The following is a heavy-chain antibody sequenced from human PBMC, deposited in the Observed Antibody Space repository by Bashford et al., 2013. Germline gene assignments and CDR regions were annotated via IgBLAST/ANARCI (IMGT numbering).Heavy chain of an antibody. CDR3: ARLIYFGYYRNDH. D-gene: IGHD1-14*01. CDR2: INPNSGGT. Sequence: WVRQAPGQGLEWMGWINPNSGGTNYAQKFQGRVTMTRDTSISTAYMELSRLRSDDTAMYYCARLIYFGYYRNDHWGQGTQVTVSS. J-gene: IGHJ4*02. V-gene: IGHV1-2*02.